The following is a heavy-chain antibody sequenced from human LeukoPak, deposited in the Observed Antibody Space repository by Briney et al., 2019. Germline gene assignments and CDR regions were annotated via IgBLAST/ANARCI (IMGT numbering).Heavy chain of an antibody. CDR1: GGSTSSGDYY. D-gene: IGHD3-3*01. Sequence: PSETLSLTCTVSGGSTSSGDYYWSWIRQPPGKGLEWIGYIYYSGSTYYNPSLKCRVTISVDTSKNQFSLKLSSVTAADTAVYYCARGLILEWLSIPYFDYWGQGTLVTVSS. CDR3: ARGLILEWLSIPYFDY. J-gene: IGHJ4*02. CDR2: IYYSGST. V-gene: IGHV4-30-4*01.